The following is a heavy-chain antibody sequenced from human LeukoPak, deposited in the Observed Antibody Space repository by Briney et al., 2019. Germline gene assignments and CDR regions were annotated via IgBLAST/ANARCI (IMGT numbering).Heavy chain of an antibody. CDR3: ARGIYGGSPFDY. CDR1: GGSISSSSYY. V-gene: IGHV4-39*01. D-gene: IGHD4-23*01. J-gene: IGHJ4*02. Sequence: SETLSLTCTVSGGSISSSSYYWGWIRQPPGKGLEWIGSIYYSGSTYYNPSLKSRVTISVDTSKNQFSLKLSSVTAADTAVYYCARGIYGGSPFDYWGQGTLVTVSS. CDR2: IYYSGST.